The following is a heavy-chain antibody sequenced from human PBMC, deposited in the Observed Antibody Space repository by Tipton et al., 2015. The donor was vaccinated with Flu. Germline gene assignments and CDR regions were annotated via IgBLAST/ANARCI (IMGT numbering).Heavy chain of an antibody. CDR2: INPNSGGR. J-gene: IGHJ4*02. CDR3: ARRSWDY. Sequence: QVQLVQSGAEVKKPGASVRVSCRASGYTVTDYYIHWVRQAPGQGLEWMGWINPNSGGRKDAQKFQGRVSMTWDTSISTAYMELSRLKSDDTAVYYCARRSWDYWGQGTLVIVSS. V-gene: IGHV1-2*02. CDR1: GYTVTDYY.